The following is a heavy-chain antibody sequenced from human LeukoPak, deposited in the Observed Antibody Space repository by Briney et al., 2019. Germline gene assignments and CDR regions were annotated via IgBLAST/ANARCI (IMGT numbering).Heavy chain of an antibody. CDR3: ARGSYPFYDIWTGYCCAFDI. J-gene: IGHJ3*02. V-gene: IGHV3-11*06. CDR2: ISSSSSYT. D-gene: IGHD3-9*01. Sequence: PGGSLRLSCAASGFTFSDYYMSWIRQAPGKGLEWVSYISSSSSYTNYADSVKGRFTISRDNAKNSLYLQMNSLRAEDTAVYYCARGSYPFYDIWTGYCCAFDIWGQGTMVTVSS. CDR1: GFTFSDYY.